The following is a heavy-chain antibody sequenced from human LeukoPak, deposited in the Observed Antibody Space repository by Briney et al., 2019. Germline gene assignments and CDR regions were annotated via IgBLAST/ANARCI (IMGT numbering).Heavy chain of an antibody. J-gene: IGHJ4*02. D-gene: IGHD2-8*01. CDR1: GFTVSSNY. CDR3: ARVVGRVGDIVLMVYAAYFDY. V-gene: IGHV4-30-4*08. CDR2: IYYSRST. Sequence: LRLSCAASGFTVSSNYMSWVRQPPGTGLEWNGYIYYSRSTYYNPSLKSRVTISVDTSKNQFSLKLSSVTAADTAVYYCARVVGRVGDIVLMVYAAYFDYWGQGTLVTVSS.